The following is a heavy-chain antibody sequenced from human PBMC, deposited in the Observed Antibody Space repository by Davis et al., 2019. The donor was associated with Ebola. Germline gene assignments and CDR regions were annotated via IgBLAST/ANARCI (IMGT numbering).Heavy chain of an antibody. CDR3: AREVLRFLDFC. D-gene: IGHD3-3*01. CDR1: GFTVSSNY. Sequence: GGSLRLSCAASGFTVSSNYMSWVRQAPGKGLEWVAVISYDGSNKYYADSVKGRFTISRDNSKNTLYLQMNSLRAEDTAVYYCAREVLRFLDFCWGQGTLVTVSS. CDR2: ISYDGSNK. V-gene: IGHV3-30*03. J-gene: IGHJ4*02.